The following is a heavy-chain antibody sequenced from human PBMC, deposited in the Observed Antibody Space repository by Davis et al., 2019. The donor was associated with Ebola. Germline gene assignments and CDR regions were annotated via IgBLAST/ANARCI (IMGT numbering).Heavy chain of an antibody. CDR2: INHSGST. D-gene: IGHD3-22*01. CDR3: ARGGHYDSRWFDP. Sequence: PSETLSLTCAAYRGSFSNYYWSWIRQPPGKGLEWIGEINHSGSTKYNSSLKSRVIISVDTSKNQFSLKLTSVTAADTAVYYCARGGHYDSRWFDPWGQGTPVIVSS. CDR1: RGSFSNYY. V-gene: IGHV4-34*01. J-gene: IGHJ5*02.